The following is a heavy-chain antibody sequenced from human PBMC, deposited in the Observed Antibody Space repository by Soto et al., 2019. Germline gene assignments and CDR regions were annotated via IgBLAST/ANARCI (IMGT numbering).Heavy chain of an antibody. Sequence: GGSLRLSCAASRFTFISYGMNWVRQAPGKGLEWVAVISYDGSNKYYADSVKGRFTISRDSSKNMLYLQMNSLRAEDTAVYYCAKEDSSSWHYYYGMDVWGQGTTVTVSS. CDR2: ISYDGSNK. J-gene: IGHJ6*02. V-gene: IGHV3-30*18. CDR3: AKEDSSSWHYYYGMDV. D-gene: IGHD6-13*01. CDR1: RFTFISYG.